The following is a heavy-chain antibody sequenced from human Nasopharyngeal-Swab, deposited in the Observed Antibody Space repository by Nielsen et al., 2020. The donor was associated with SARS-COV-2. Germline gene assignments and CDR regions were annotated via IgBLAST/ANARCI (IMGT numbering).Heavy chain of an antibody. CDR3: TKEAGGGSSSGLDY. CDR2: VSYNGGFE. Sequence: GESLKISCAASGFTFSNYAMHWVRQAPGKGLEWVAVVSYNGGFEHYADSVKGRFTIARDNSKHTLSLQMNSLSAEETAVYYCTKEAGGGSSSGLDYWGQGTLVTVSP. D-gene: IGHD3-16*01. CDR1: GFTFSNYA. V-gene: IGHV3-30-3*01. J-gene: IGHJ4*02.